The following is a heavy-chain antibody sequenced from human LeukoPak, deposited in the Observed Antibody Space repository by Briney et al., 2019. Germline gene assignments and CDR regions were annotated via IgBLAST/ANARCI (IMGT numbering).Heavy chain of an antibody. V-gene: IGHV4-34*01. D-gene: IGHD6-13*01. J-gene: IGHJ5*02. CDR2: INHSGST. CDR1: GGSFSGYY. CDR3: ARLGSSWYNNWFDP. Sequence: SETLSLTCAVYGGSFSGYYWSWIRQPPGKGLEWIGEINHSGSTNYNPSLKSRVTISVDTSENQFSLKLSSVTAADTAVYYCARLGSSWYNNWFDPWGQGTLVTVSS.